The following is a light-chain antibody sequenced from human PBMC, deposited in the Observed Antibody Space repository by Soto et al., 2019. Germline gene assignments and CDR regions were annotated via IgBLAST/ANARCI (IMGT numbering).Light chain of an antibody. J-gene: IGLJ1*01. V-gene: IGLV2-14*01. CDR3: SSYASTSTAI. Sequence: QSVLTQPASVSGSPGQSITISCTGTSSDVGAYNYVSWYQQHPGKAPKLMIYEVNSRPSGVSNRFSGSKSGITSSVTISGLQAEDEADYYSSSYASTSTAIVGTGTKVTV. CDR2: EVN. CDR1: SSDVGAYNY.